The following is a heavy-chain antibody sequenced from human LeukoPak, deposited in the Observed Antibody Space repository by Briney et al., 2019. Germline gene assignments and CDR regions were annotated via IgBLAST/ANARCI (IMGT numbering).Heavy chain of an antibody. CDR3: ARTPGNYDFWSGYLPMDV. CDR2: IYYSGST. V-gene: IGHV4-59*01. Sequence: SETLSLTCTVSGGSISSYYWSWIRQPPGKVLEWIGYIYYSGSTNYNPSLKSRVTISVDTSKNQFSLKLSSVTAADTAVYYCARTPGNYDFWSGYLPMDVWGKGTTVTVSS. CDR1: GGSISSYY. D-gene: IGHD3-3*01. J-gene: IGHJ6*03.